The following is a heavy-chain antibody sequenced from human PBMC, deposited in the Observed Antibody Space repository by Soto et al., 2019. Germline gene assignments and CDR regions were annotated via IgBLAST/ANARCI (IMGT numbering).Heavy chain of an antibody. Sequence: SQTLSLTCAISGDSVSSNSAACNWIRQSPSRGLEWLGRTYYRSKWYNDYAVSVKSRITINPDTSKNQFSLQLNSVTPEDTAVYYCARDNILTGYCFDYWGQGTLVTVSS. V-gene: IGHV6-1*01. CDR2: TYYRSKWYN. CDR1: GDSVSSNSAA. CDR3: ARDNILTGYCFDY. D-gene: IGHD3-9*01. J-gene: IGHJ4*02.